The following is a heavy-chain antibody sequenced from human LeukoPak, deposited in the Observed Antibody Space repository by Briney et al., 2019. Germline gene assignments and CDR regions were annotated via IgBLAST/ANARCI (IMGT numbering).Heavy chain of an antibody. V-gene: IGHV3-7*01. CDR2: INQDGSVK. CDR1: GFTFSDYW. Sequence: GGSLRLSCAVSGFTFSDYWVTCVRQTPGKGLEFVANINQDGSVKNYVGSVKGRFTISRDNAKNSLYLQMSSLRVDDTAIYYCARDPEFSSFDYWGQGALVTVSS. J-gene: IGHJ4*02. CDR3: ARDPEFSSFDY. D-gene: IGHD2-2*01.